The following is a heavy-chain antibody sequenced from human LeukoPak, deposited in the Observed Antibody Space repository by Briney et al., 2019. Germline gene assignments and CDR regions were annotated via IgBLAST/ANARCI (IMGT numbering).Heavy chain of an antibody. CDR3: AKDWGDRSTDY. V-gene: IGHV3-30*02. J-gene: IGHJ4*02. CDR1: GFTFDSFG. Sequence: PGGSLRLSCAASGFTFDSFGMHWVRQAPGKGLERVAFIRFDGSYSYYGDSMKGRISISRDNSRNTLYLQMNSLRTDDTPVYYCAKDWGDRSTDYWGQGTLVIVSS. CDR2: IRFDGSYS. D-gene: IGHD2-21*02.